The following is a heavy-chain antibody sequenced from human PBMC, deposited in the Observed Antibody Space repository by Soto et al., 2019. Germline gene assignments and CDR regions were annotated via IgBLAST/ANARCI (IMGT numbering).Heavy chain of an antibody. Sequence: QVHLQESGPGLVKPSQTLSLTCTVSGGSINSGGYQWSWMRQHPGKGLEWIGYIYYSGSTYYNPSLKSRVTISVDTSKNQFSLKLSSVTAADTAVYYCARDRGDYCSGGSCYRHWYFDLWGRGTLVTVSS. D-gene: IGHD2-15*01. CDR3: ARDRGDYCSGGSCYRHWYFDL. CDR1: GGSINSGGYQ. J-gene: IGHJ2*01. CDR2: IYYSGST. V-gene: IGHV4-31*03.